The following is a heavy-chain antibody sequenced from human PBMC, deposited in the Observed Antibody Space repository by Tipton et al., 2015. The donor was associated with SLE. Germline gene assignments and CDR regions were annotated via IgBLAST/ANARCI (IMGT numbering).Heavy chain of an antibody. Sequence: TLSLTCTVSGGSISSHYWSWIRQSPGRGLEWIGYIQHSGSTKYSPSLESRVTISADTSKNQFSLRLTSVTAADTAVYYCARDQVGMGDFDSWGPGTLVTVSS. D-gene: IGHD2-21*01. CDR3: ARDQVGMGDFDS. V-gene: IGHV4-59*11. J-gene: IGHJ4*02. CDR1: GGSISSHY. CDR2: IQHSGST.